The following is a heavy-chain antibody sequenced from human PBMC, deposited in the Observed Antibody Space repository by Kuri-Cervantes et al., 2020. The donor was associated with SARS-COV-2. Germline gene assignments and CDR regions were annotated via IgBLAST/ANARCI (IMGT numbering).Heavy chain of an antibody. Sequence: ESLKISCTVSGGSISSYYWSWIRQPPGKGLEWIGYIYYSGSTNYNPSLKSRVTISVDTSKNQFSLKLSSVTAADTAVYYCASRNDMITFGGAIVMGFDYWGQGTLVTVSS. CDR1: GGSISSYY. CDR3: ASRNDMITFGGAIVMGFDY. D-gene: IGHD3-16*02. CDR2: IYYSGST. J-gene: IGHJ4*02. V-gene: IGHV4-59*01.